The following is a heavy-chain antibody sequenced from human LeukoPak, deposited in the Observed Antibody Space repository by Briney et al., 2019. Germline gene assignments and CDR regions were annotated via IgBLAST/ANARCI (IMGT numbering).Heavy chain of an antibody. CDR2: IKSDGST. CDR1: GFTFSSYW. D-gene: IGHD3-10*01. Sequence: GGSLRLSCEASGFTFSSYWMHWVRQTPGKGLMWVARIKSDGSTIYADSVQGRFTVSRDNAKNMVYLQMNSLRDDDTAIYYCTRAITYFYGSVTYDWFDSWGQGTRVTVSS. J-gene: IGHJ5*01. V-gene: IGHV3-74*01. CDR3: TRAITYFYGSVTYDWFDS.